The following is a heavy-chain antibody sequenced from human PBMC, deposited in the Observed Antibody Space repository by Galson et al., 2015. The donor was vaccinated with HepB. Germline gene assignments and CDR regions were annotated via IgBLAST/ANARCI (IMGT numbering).Heavy chain of an antibody. V-gene: IGHV3-23*01. J-gene: IGHJ4*02. Sequence: SLRLSCAASGFTFSSFAMTWVRQAPGKGLEWVSAISDSGAGTYYADSVRGRFAISRDNSKYTLCLQMSSLRAEDTAVYFCAKVLWFGEFPLYFDYWGQGTLVTVSS. CDR2: ISDSGAGT. CDR1: GFTFSSFA. D-gene: IGHD3-10*01. CDR3: AKVLWFGEFPLYFDY.